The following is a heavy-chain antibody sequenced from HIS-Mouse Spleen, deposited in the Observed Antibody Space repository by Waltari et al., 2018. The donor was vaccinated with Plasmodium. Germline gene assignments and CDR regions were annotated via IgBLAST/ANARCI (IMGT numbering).Heavy chain of an antibody. J-gene: IGHJ4*02. V-gene: IGHV4-34*01. D-gene: IGHD2-21*02. Sequence: QVQLQQWGAGLLKPSETLSLTCAVYGGSFSGSYWSWFRQPPGTGLEWIGEINHSGSTNYNPSLKSRVTISVDTSKNQFSLKLSSVTAADTAVYYCARGRRIVVVTAPRGFFDYWGQGTLVTVSS. CDR2: INHSGST. CDR3: ARGRRIVVVTAPRGFFDY. CDR1: GGSFSGSY.